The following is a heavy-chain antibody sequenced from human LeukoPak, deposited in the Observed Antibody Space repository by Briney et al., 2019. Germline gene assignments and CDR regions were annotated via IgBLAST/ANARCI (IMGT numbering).Heavy chain of an antibody. CDR2: ISSSSSYI. V-gene: IGHV3-21*04. Sequence: GGSLRLSCAASGFTFSSYSMNWVRQAPGKGLEWVSSISSSSSYIYYADSVKGRFTISRDNAKNSLYLQMNSLRAEDTAVYYCAKDLERGGGSGRAPFDYWGQGTLVTVSS. CDR1: GFTFSSYS. J-gene: IGHJ4*02. D-gene: IGHD3-10*01. CDR3: AKDLERGGGSGRAPFDY.